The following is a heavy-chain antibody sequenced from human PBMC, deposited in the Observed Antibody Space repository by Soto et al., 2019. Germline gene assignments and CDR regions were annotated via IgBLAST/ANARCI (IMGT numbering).Heavy chain of an antibody. CDR3: ARGDYFDRRFDY. J-gene: IGHJ4*02. Sequence: GGSLRLSCEASGFTFKNYWMHWVRQAPGKGLVWVATIKQDESEKYYVDSVKGRFTVSRDNAKSSLYLRMNSVRVEDTAVYYCARGDYFDRRFDYWGQGALVTVSS. CDR1: GFTFKNYW. V-gene: IGHV3-7*03. D-gene: IGHD3-22*01. CDR2: IKQDESEK.